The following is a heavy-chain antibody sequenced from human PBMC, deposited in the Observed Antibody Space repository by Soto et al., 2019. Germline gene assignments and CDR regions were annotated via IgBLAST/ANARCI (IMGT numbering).Heavy chain of an antibody. CDR2: IYSSRRP. CDR1: GGPVSSGINY. CDR3: ARARGAVAGFWFEP. Sequence: SETLSLTCTVSGGPVSSGINYCSWIRQPPGKGLEWSGYIYSSRRPIYNRSLKSRVTISVGTSKNQFSLKMSSVTAADTAVYYCARARGAVAGFWFEPWGQGTLVPVSS. D-gene: IGHD6-19*01. J-gene: IGHJ5*02. V-gene: IGHV4-61*01.